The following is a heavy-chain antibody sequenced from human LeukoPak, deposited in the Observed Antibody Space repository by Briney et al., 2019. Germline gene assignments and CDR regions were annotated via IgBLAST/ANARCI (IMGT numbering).Heavy chain of an antibody. CDR2: IKQDGTEK. J-gene: IGHJ4*02. Sequence: PGESLRLSCAASGFSFTTYWMGWVRQAPGKGLEWVANIKQDGTEKYYVDSVKGRFTISRDNAKNSLYLQMNSLRAEDTALYYCARAHNWKYGTFDYWGQGTLVTVSS. CDR3: ARAHNWKYGTFDY. D-gene: IGHD1-7*01. CDR1: GFSFTTYW. V-gene: IGHV3-7*03.